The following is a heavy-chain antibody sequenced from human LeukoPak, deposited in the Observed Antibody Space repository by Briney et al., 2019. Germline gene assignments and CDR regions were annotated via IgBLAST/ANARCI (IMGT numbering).Heavy chain of an antibody. J-gene: IGHJ4*02. CDR2: IYYSGST. V-gene: IGHV4-59*11. CDR3: AREWRYCTNGVCFHLFDY. D-gene: IGHD2-8*01. CDR1: GGSISSHY. Sequence: SETLSLICTVSGGSISSHYWSWIRQPPGKGLEWIGYIYYSGSTNYNPSLKSRVTISVDTSKNQFSLKLSSVTAADTAVYSCAREWRYCTNGVCFHLFDYWGQGTLVTVSS.